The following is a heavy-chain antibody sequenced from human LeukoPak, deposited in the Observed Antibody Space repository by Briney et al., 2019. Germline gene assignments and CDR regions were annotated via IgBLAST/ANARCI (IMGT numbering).Heavy chain of an antibody. CDR2: ISAYNGNT. V-gene: IGHV1-18*01. CDR1: GYTFTSYG. CDR3: ARDRCTNGVCYNRWFDP. D-gene: IGHD2-8*01. Sequence: ASVKVSCKASGYTFTSYGISWVRQAPGQGLEWMGWISAYNGNTNYAQKLRGRVIMTTDTSTSTAYMELRSLRSDDTAVYYCARDRCTNGVCYNRWFDPWGQGTLVTVSS. J-gene: IGHJ5*02.